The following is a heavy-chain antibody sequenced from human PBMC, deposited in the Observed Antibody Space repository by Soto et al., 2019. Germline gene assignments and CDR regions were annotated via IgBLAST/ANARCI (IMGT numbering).Heavy chain of an antibody. V-gene: IGHV4-4*02. J-gene: IGHJ4*02. Sequence: QVQLQESGPGLVKPSGTLSLTCAVSGASISSSNWWSWVRQPPGKGLEWIGEIYHSGSTNYNPSLKSRVTISVAKSKNQFSLKLSSVTAADTAVYYCATIWFGESPVDYWGQGTLVTVSS. CDR2: IYHSGST. CDR1: GASISSSNW. CDR3: ATIWFGESPVDY. D-gene: IGHD3-10*01.